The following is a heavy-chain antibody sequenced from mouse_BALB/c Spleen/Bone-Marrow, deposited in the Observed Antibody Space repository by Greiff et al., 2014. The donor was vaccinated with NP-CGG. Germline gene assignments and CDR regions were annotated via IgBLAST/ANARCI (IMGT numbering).Heavy chain of an antibody. D-gene: IGHD4-1*02. CDR3: TSCVINWDDYAMDY. CDR1: KFTFSNYW. CDR2: IRLKSNNYAT. J-gene: IGHJ4*01. V-gene: IGHV6-6*02. Sequence: EVQLQQSGGGLVQPGGSMKLSCVASKFTFSNYWMNWVRQSPEKGLEWVAEIRLKSNNYATHYAESVKGRLTISRDYSKSSVYLQINNLRAKDIGIYYCTSCVINWDDYAMDYWGQGTSVTVSS.